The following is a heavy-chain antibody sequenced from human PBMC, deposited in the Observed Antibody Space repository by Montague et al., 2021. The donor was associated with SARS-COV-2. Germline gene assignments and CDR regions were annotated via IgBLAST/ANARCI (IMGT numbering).Heavy chain of an antibody. CDR2: IYYSGGT. V-gene: IGHV4-59*12. CDR1: GGSLSSYY. J-gene: IGHJ4*02. CDR3: ARASLTDQFRIRGKSLDS. Sequence: SETLSLTCTVSGGSLSSYYWSWIRQPPGKGLEWIGYIYYSGGTNYNPSLKSRVTISVDTSKNQFSLNLSSVTAADSGIYYCARASLTDQFRIRGKSLDSWSPGTPVTVSS. D-gene: IGHD3-9*01.